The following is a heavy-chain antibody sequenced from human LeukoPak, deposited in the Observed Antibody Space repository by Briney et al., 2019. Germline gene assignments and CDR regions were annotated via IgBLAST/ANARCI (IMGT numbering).Heavy chain of an antibody. J-gene: IGHJ1*01. Sequence: GGSLRLSCAASGFTFDDYGMTWVRQVPGKGLEWIAEIHWIGDTTRYGDSVKGRFTISRDNAKNSLDLQINSLRVEDTAFYYCATNPPGRTYLQDWGQGTLVTVSS. CDR2: IHWIGDTT. CDR3: ATNPPGRTYLQD. CDR1: GFTFDDYG. D-gene: IGHD1-1*01. V-gene: IGHV3-20*04.